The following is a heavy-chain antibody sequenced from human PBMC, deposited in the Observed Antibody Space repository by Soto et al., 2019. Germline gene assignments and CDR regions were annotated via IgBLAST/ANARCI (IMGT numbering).Heavy chain of an antibody. CDR2: ISEYGTSV. CDR1: GFTFSDFY. V-gene: IGHV3-11*01. D-gene: IGHD2-15*01. CDR3: ASGSHGGFDY. J-gene: IGHJ4*02. Sequence: GGSLRLSCAASGFTFSDFYMSWVRQAPGKGLEWVSYISEYGTSVYYADSVKGRFTISRDNAKNSLYMQMNSLRAEDTAVYYCASGSHGGFDYWGQGTLVPVSS.